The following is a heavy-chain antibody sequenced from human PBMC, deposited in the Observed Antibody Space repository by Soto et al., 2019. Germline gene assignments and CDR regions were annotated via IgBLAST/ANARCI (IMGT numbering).Heavy chain of an antibody. V-gene: IGHV5-51*01. CDR2: IYPGDSDT. CDR3: ARHRSPYYNYYCMDV. CDR1: GYSFTSYW. J-gene: IGHJ6*02. Sequence: GESLKISCKGSGYSFTSYWIGWVRQMPGMPGKGLEWMGIIYPGDSDTRYSPSFQGQVTISADKSTSTAYLQWSSLKASDTAIYYCARHRSPYYNYYCMDVWGQGTTVTVSS.